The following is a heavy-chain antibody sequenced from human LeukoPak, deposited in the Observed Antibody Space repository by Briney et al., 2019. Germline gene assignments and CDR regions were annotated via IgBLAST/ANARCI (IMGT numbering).Heavy chain of an antibody. CDR3: ARDPNYYDSSVRSSPPSY. CDR2: ISSSSSYI. Sequence: GESLKISCAASGFTFSSYSMNWVRQAPGKGLEWVSSISSSSSYIYYADSVKGRFTISRDNAKNSLYLQMNSLRAEDTAVYYCARDPNYYDSSVRSSPPSYWGQGTLVTVSS. D-gene: IGHD3-22*01. V-gene: IGHV3-21*01. CDR1: GFTFSSYS. J-gene: IGHJ4*02.